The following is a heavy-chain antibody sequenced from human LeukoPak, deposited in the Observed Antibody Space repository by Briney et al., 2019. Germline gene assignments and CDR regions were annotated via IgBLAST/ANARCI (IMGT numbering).Heavy chain of an antibody. CDR1: GGTFSSYA. J-gene: IGHJ4*02. V-gene: IGHV1-69*05. Sequence: GASVKVSCKASGGTFSSYAISWVRQAPGQGLEWMGGIIPIFGTVNYAQKFQGRVTITTDESTSTAYTELSSLRSEDTAVYYCARANSGYDSCMFYWGQGTLVTVSS. CDR2: IIPIFGTV. CDR3: ARANSGYDSCMFY. D-gene: IGHD5-12*01.